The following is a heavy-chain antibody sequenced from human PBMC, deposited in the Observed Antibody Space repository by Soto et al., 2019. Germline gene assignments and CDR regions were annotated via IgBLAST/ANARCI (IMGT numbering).Heavy chain of an antibody. D-gene: IGHD2-15*01. Sequence: QVQLVESGGGVVQPGRSLRLSSAASGFTFSSYGMHWVRQAPGKGLEWVAVISYDGSNKYYADSVKGRFTISRDNSKNTLYLQMNSLRAEDTAVYYCAKYCSGGSCFDYWGQGTLVTVSS. CDR3: AKYCSGGSCFDY. V-gene: IGHV3-30*18. CDR2: ISYDGSNK. CDR1: GFTFSSYG. J-gene: IGHJ4*02.